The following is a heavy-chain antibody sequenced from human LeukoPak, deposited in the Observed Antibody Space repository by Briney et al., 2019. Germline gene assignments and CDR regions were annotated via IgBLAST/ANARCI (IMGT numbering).Heavy chain of an antibody. CDR2: ISGSGDTT. D-gene: IGHD3-22*01. CDR1: GLTFYSYG. CDR3: AKVPTSGYYYDY. J-gene: IGHJ4*02. V-gene: IGHV3-23*01. Sequence: PGGSLRLSCAASGLTFYSYGMSWVRQAPGKGLEWVSGISGSGDTTYYADSVKGRFTISRDNSKNTLFLQMNSLRVEDTAVYYCAKVPTSGYYYDYWGQGTLVTVSS.